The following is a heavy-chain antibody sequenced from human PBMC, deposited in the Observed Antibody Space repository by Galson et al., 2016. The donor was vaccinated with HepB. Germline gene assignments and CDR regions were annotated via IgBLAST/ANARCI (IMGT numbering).Heavy chain of an antibody. CDR1: GFPFTHAW. Sequence: SLRLSCAASGFPFTHAWMSWVRQAPGKGLEWVSGVSASGGTTYYADSVKGRFTISRDNSKNTLYLQLNTLRAEDTAVYFCAKMKGRRVALYYFDYWGQGALVTVSS. J-gene: IGHJ4*02. D-gene: IGHD5-12*01. V-gene: IGHV3-23*01. CDR2: VSASGGTT. CDR3: AKMKGRRVALYYFDY.